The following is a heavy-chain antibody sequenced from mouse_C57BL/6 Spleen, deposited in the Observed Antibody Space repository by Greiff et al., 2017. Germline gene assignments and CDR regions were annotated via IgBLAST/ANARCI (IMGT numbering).Heavy chain of an antibody. J-gene: IGHJ2*01. Sequence: EVKLVESGGGLVQPGGSLKLSCAASGFTFSSYAMSWVRQTPEKRLEWVATISDGGSYTYYPDNVKGRFTISRDNAKNNLYLQMSHLKSEDTAMYYCARRITTVEVYFDYWGQGTTLTVSS. CDR1: GFTFSSYA. V-gene: IGHV5-4*03. CDR2: ISDGGSYT. D-gene: IGHD1-1*01. CDR3: ARRITTVEVYFDY.